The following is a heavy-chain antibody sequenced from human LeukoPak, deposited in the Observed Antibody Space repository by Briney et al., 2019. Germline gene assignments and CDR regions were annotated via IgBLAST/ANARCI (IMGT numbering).Heavy chain of an antibody. V-gene: IGHV4-59*01. CDR2: IYYSGST. Sequence: SETLSLTCTVSGGSISSYYWSWIRQPPGKGLEWIGYIYYSGSTNYNPSLKSRVTISVDTSKNQFSPKLSSVTAADTAVYYCATYCSSTSCYGSFDYWGQGTLVTVSS. CDR3: ATYCSSTSCYGSFDY. D-gene: IGHD2-2*01. CDR1: GGSISSYY. J-gene: IGHJ4*02.